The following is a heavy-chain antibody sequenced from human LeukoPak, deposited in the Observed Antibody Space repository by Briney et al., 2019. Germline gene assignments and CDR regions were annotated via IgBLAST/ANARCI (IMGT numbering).Heavy chain of an antibody. D-gene: IGHD4-23*01. CDR2: IYYSGST. CDR1: GGSISSYY. J-gene: IGHJ4*02. Sequence: PSETLSLTCTVSGGSISSYYWSWIRQPPGKGLEWIGYIYYSGSTNYNPSLKSRVTISVDTTKNQFSLKLSSVTAADTAVYCCARESRGWYGGNSEAFDYWGQGTLVTVSS. CDR3: ARESRGWYGGNSEAFDY. V-gene: IGHV4-59*01.